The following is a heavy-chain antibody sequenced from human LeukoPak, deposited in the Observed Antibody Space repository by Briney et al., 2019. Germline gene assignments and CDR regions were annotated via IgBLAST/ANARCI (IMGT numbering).Heavy chain of an antibody. CDR1: GYSISSNSW. CDR2: IYYSGTT. D-gene: IGHD1-26*01. CDR3: ALYDGTYGYFDY. Sequence: MASDTLSLTCAVSGYSISSNSWWGWIRQPPGKGLEWIGYIYYSGTTYYNSSHKSRVTMSVDTSKNQFSLKLNSVTAVDTAVYYCALYDGTYGYFDYWGQGSLVTVSS. J-gene: IGHJ4*02. V-gene: IGHV4-28*01.